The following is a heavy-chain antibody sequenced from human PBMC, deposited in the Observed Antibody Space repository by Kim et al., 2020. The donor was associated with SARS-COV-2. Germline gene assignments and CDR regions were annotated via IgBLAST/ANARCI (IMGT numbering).Heavy chain of an antibody. D-gene: IGHD2-15*01. Sequence: YPGDSDTRYSPSFHGQVTTSADKSISTAYLQWSSLKASDTAMYYCARIGDYWGQGTLVTVSS. CDR3: ARIGDY. CDR2: YPGDSDT. V-gene: IGHV5-51*01. J-gene: IGHJ4*02.